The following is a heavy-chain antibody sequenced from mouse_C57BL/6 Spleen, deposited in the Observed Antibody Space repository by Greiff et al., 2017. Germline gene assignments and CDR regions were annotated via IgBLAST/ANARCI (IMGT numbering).Heavy chain of an antibody. CDR3: ARDTTVEGWYFDV. CDR2: IHPNSGST. CDR1: GYTFTSYW. V-gene: IGHV1-64*01. J-gene: IGHJ1*03. Sequence: QVQLQQPGAELVKPGASVKLSCKASGYTFTSYWMHWVKQRPGQGLEWIGMIHPNSGSTNYNEKFKSKATLTVDKSSSTAYMQLSSLTSEDSAVYYCARDTTVEGWYFDVWGTGTTVTVSS. D-gene: IGHD1-1*01.